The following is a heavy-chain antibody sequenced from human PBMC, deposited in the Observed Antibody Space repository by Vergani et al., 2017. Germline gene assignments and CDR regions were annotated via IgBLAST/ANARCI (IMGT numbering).Heavy chain of an antibody. V-gene: IGHV1-69*01. J-gene: IGHJ4*02. CDR2: IIPIFGTA. D-gene: IGHD3-22*01. CDR1: GGTFSSYA. Sequence: QVQLVQSGAEVKKPGSSVKVSCKASGGTFSSYAISWVRQAPGQGLEWMGGIIPIFGTANYAQKFQGRVTITADESTSTAYMELSSLRSEDTAVYYCAETLVSRYDSSGYXFDYWGQGTLVTVSS. CDR3: AETLVSRYDSSGYXFDY.